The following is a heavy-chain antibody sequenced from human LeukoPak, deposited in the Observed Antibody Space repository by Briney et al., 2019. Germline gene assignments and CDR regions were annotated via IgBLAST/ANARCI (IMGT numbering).Heavy chain of an antibody. CDR1: GFTFDDYA. D-gene: IGHD3-10*01. V-gene: IGHV3-9*01. Sequence: AGGSLRLSCAASGFTFDDYAMHWVRQAPGKGLEWVSGISWNSGSIGYADSVKGRFTISRDNSKNTLYLQMNSLRAEDTAVYYCARSSYISDVVKYYWGQGTLVTVSS. CDR3: ARSSYISDVVKYY. J-gene: IGHJ4*02. CDR2: ISWNSGSI.